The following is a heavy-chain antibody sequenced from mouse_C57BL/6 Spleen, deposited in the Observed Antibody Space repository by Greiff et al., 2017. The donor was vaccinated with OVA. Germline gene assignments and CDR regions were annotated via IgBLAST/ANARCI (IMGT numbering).Heavy chain of an antibody. D-gene: IGHD2-4*01. CDR3: AREGGLRYAMDY. Sequence: VQLQQSGPELVKPGASVKISCKASGYAFSSSWMNWVKQRPGKGLEWIGRIYPGDGDTNYNGKFKGKATLTVDKSSSTAYMQLSSLTSEDSAVYFCAREGGLRYAMDYWGQGTSVTVSS. V-gene: IGHV1-82*01. CDR1: GYAFSSSW. CDR2: IYPGDGDT. J-gene: IGHJ4*01.